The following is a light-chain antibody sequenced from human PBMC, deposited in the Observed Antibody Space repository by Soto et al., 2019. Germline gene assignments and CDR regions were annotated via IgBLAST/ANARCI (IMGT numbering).Light chain of an antibody. CDR3: QQYNDWPRT. CDR2: GAS. V-gene: IGKV3-20*01. Sequence: EIVLTQSPGTLSLSPGERATLSCRASQSISSYLAWYQQKPGQAPRLLIYGASSRATGIPDRFSGSVYGTDFSLTITRLEPADFAVYYCQQYNDWPRTFGQGTKVRIK. J-gene: IGKJ1*01. CDR1: QSISSY.